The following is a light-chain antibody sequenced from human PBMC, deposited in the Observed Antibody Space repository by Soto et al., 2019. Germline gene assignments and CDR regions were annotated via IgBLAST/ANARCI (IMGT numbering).Light chain of an antibody. CDR2: GAS. CDR1: QSVSSSY. V-gene: IGKV3-20*01. J-gene: IGKJ4*01. Sequence: EIVLTQSPGTLSLSPGERATLYCSASQSVSSSYLAWYQQKPGQAPRLLIYGASSRATCIPDRFSGSGSGTDFTLTISRLEPEDFAVYYCQQYGSSPLVTLGGGTKVEIK. CDR3: QQYGSSPLVT.